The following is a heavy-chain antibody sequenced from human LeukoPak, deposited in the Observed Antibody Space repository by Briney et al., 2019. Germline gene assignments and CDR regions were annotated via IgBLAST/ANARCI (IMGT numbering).Heavy chain of an antibody. J-gene: IGHJ4*02. V-gene: IGHV3-30-3*01. CDR2: ISYDGSNK. CDR3: ARASSIVVVVAALGY. CDR1: GFTFSSYA. D-gene: IGHD2-15*01. Sequence: GGSLRLSCAASGFTFSSYAMHWVRQAPGKGLEWVAVISYDGSNKYYADSVKGRFTISRDNSKNTLYLQMNSLRAEDTAVYYCARASSIVVVVAALGYWGQGTLVTVSS.